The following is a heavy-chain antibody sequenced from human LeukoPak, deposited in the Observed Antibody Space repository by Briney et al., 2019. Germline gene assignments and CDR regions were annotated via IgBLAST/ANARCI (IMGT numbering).Heavy chain of an antibody. J-gene: IGHJ6*02. D-gene: IGHD3-22*01. CDR3: ARAASKSGYLYYYGMDV. CDR2: IYHSGST. CDR1: GGSISSGGYS. Sequence: PSQTLSLTCAVSGGSISSGGYSWSWIRQPPGKGLEWIGYIYHSGSTNYNPSLKSRVTISVDTSKNQFSLKLSSVTAADTAVYYCARAASKSGYLYYYGMDVWGQGTTVTVSS. V-gene: IGHV4-30-2*01.